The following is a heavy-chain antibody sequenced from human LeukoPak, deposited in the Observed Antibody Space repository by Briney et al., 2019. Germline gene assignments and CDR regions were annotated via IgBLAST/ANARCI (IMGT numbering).Heavy chain of an antibody. CDR3: ARLFPATGTPYYYIMDV. J-gene: IGHJ6*02. CDR2: IYYSGGT. CDR1: GGSISSGGYY. V-gene: IGHV4-31*03. D-gene: IGHD6-13*01. Sequence: SQTLSLTCTVSGGSISSGGYYWSSIPQHAGKVLEWIGYIYYSGGTYYTPTLKSRVTISVDTSKNQFSLKLSSVTAADTAVDYCARLFPATGTPYYYIMDVWGQGTTVTVSS.